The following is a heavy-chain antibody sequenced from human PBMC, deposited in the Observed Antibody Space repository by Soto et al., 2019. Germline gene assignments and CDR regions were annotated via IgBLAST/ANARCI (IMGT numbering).Heavy chain of an antibody. V-gene: IGHV3-15*07. CDR1: GFTFSNAW. CDR2: IKSKTDDGTT. CDR3: TTGPFDF. J-gene: IGHJ4*02. Sequence: GGSLRLSCAASGFTFSNAWMNWVRQAPGKGLEWVGRIKSKTDDGTTAYAAPVKGKFIISRDDSKNTLDLQMNSLKTEDTAVYYCTTGPFDFWGQGTLVTVSS.